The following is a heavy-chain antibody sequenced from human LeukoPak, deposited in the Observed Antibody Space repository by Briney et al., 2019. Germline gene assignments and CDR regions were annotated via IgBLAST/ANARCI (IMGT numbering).Heavy chain of an antibody. Sequence: PSETLSLTCTVSGGSISGSYWSWIRQPPGKGLEWIAYMYNSGSTNYNPSLKSRVTISIDTSKNQFSLKLSSLTAADTAIYYCARGIESYGDYGYWGQGILVTVSS. V-gene: IGHV4-59*01. CDR1: GGSISGSY. CDR2: MYNSGST. J-gene: IGHJ4*02. CDR3: ARGIESYGDYGY. D-gene: IGHD4-17*01.